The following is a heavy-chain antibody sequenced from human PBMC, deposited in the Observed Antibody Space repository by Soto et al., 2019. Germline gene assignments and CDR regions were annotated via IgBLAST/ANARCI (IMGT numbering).Heavy chain of an antibody. J-gene: IGHJ4*02. CDR1: GFSFSSYA. Sequence: GGSLRLSCAASGFSFSSYALSWARQAPGKGLEWLSLITGSGGDTYYAGSVKGRFTVSRDNSKNTLYLQMNSLRAEDTAVYYCATSTSDRCSGGSCYGLDYWGLGTLVTVSS. D-gene: IGHD2-15*01. V-gene: IGHV3-23*01. CDR2: ITGSGGDT. CDR3: ATSTSDRCSGGSCYGLDY.